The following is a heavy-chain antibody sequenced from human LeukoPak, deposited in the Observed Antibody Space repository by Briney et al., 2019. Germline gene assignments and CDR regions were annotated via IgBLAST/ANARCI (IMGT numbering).Heavy chain of an antibody. CDR2: ISSSSSYI. D-gene: IGHD4-17*01. Sequence: GGSLRLSCAASGFTFSSYSMNWVRQAPGKGLEWVSSISSSSSYIYYADSVKGRFTISRDNAKNSLYLQMNNLRAEDTAVYYCAKYGDYRYLYGMDVWGQGTTVTVSS. CDR1: GFTFSSYS. CDR3: AKYGDYRYLYGMDV. V-gene: IGHV3-21*06. J-gene: IGHJ6*02.